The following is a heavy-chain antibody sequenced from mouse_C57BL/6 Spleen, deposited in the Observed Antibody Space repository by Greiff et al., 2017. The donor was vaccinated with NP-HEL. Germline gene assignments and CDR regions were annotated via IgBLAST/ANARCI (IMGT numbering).Heavy chain of an antibody. Sequence: EVMLVESGGGLVKPGGSLKLSCAASGFTFSDYGMHWVRQAPEKGLEWVAYISSGSSTIYYADTVKGRFTISRDNAKNTLFLQMTSLRSEDTAMYYCASLYYYGSSYYYAMDYWGQGTSVTVSS. V-gene: IGHV5-17*01. D-gene: IGHD1-1*01. CDR1: GFTFSDYG. CDR2: ISSGSSTI. CDR3: ASLYYYGSSYYYAMDY. J-gene: IGHJ4*01.